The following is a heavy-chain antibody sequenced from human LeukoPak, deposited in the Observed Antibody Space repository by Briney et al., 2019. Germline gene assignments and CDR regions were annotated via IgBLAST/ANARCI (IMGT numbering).Heavy chain of an antibody. V-gene: IGHV4-59*01. CDR3: ARDIAPSTY. Sequence: SETLSLTCTVSGGSISNYYWSWIRQPPGKGLEWIGYIYYSGSTNYNPSLKSRVTISVDTSKNQFSLKLSSVTAADTAVYYCARDIAPSTYWGQGTLVTVSS. J-gene: IGHJ4*02. D-gene: IGHD3-16*02. CDR1: GGSISNYY. CDR2: IYYSGST.